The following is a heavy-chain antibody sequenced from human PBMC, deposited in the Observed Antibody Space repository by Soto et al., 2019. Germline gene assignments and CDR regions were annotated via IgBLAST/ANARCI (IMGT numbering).Heavy chain of an antibody. J-gene: IGHJ6*02. D-gene: IGHD2-2*02. Sequence: SETLSLTCTVSGGSVSSDTHYWSWIRQPPGKRLDWIGFIYSSGSTNYNPSLKSRVTMSVDTSKNQFSLKLRSVIVADTAVYHCARFVRSCSGTTCYTRAAVWGRGTTVTVSS. CDR3: ARFVRSCSGTTCYTRAAV. V-gene: IGHV4-61*01. CDR2: IYSSGST. CDR1: GGSVSSDTHY.